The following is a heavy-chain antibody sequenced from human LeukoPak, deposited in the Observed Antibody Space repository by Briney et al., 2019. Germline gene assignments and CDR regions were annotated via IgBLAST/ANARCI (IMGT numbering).Heavy chain of an antibody. CDR3: ASRDEIIH. J-gene: IGHJ4*02. CDR2: ISSNGGST. V-gene: IGHV3-64*01. CDR1: GFTFSSYA. D-gene: IGHD2-21*02. Sequence: QSGGSLRLSCAASGFTFSSYAMHWVRQAPGKGLEYVSAISSNGGSTYYANSVKGRFTISRDNSKNTLYLQMGSLRAEDMAVYYCASRDEIIHWGQGTLVTVSS.